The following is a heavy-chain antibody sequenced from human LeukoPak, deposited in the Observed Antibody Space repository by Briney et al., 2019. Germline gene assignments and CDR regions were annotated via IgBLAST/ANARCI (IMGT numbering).Heavy chain of an antibody. CDR3: AREGGSSWYRDVDY. V-gene: IGHV4-4*07. CDR1: GGSISSYY. Sequence: TSETLSLTCTVSGGSISSYYWSWIRQPAGKGLEWIGRIYTSGSTNYNPSLKSRVAMSVDTSKNQFSLKLSSVTAADTAVYYCAREGGSSWYRDVDYWGQGTLVTVSS. D-gene: IGHD6-13*01. CDR2: IYTSGST. J-gene: IGHJ4*02.